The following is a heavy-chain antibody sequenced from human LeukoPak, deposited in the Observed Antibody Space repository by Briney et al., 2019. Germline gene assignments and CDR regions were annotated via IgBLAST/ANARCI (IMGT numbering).Heavy chain of an antibody. CDR2: IYYSGST. D-gene: IGHD6-6*01. Sequence: SETLSLTCTVSGGSISSSSYYWGWIRQPPGKGLEWIGSIYYSGSTYYNPSLKSRVTISADTSKNQFSLKLSSVTAADTAVYYCARPLRSGYSSSYYFDYWGQGTLVTVSS. CDR1: GGSISSSSYY. J-gene: IGHJ4*02. V-gene: IGHV4-39*01. CDR3: ARPLRSGYSSSYYFDY.